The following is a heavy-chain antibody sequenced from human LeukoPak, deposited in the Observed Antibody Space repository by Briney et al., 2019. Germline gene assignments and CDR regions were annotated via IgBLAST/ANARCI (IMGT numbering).Heavy chain of an antibody. Sequence: GGSLRLPCAASGFTFSNAWMNWVRQAPGKGLEWVGRIKSKTDGGTTDYAAPVKGRFTISRDDSKNTLYLQMNSLKTEDTAVYYCTTDRGTVVTNFNYWGQGTLVTVSS. CDR3: TTDRGTVVTNFNY. D-gene: IGHD4-23*01. J-gene: IGHJ4*02. CDR2: IKSKTDGGTT. CDR1: GFTFSNAW. V-gene: IGHV3-15*07.